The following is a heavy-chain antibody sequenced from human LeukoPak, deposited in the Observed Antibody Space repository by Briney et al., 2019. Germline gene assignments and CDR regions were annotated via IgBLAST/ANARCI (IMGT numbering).Heavy chain of an antibody. CDR1: GGSFSGYY. CDR3: ARVRFYDILTGYYYYYMDV. CDR2: INHSGST. V-gene: IGHV4-34*01. J-gene: IGHJ6*03. Sequence: PSETLSLTCAVYGGSFSGYYWSWIRQPPGKGLEWIGEINHSGSTNYNPSLKSRVTISVDTSKNQFSLKLSSVTAADTAVYYCARVRFYDILTGYYYYYMDVWGKGTTDTVSS. D-gene: IGHD3-9*01.